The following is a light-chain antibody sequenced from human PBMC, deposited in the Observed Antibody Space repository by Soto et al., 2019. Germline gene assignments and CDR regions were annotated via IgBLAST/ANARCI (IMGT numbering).Light chain of an antibody. Sequence: TLSLATLSVTKGDRATLSWRASQSVSNFLAWYKQITGQAPSILIYDESNRATGIPDRLSGSGSGTDLNLTISRLEPEDFAIYYSPQRSSPTITSGPRTKADI. CDR2: DES. V-gene: IGKV3-11*01. CDR1: QSVSNF. CDR3: PQRSSPTIT. J-gene: IGKJ3*01.